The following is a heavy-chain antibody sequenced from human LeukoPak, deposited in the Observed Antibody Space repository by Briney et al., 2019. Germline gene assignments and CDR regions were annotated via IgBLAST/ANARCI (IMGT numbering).Heavy chain of an antibody. V-gene: IGHV1-18*01. Sequence: EASVKVSCKASGYTFTSYGISWVRQAPGQGLEWMGWISACNGNTNYAQKLQGRVTMTTDTSTSTAYMELRSLRSDDTAVYYCARVGAARPGYYYYYYMDVWGKGTTVTVSS. J-gene: IGHJ6*03. CDR2: ISACNGNT. CDR3: ARVGAARPGYYYYYYMDV. D-gene: IGHD6-6*01. CDR1: GYTFTSYG.